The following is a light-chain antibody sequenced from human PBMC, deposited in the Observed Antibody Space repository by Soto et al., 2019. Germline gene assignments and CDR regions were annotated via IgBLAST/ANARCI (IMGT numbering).Light chain of an antibody. Sequence: EIVLTQSPGTLSLSPGERVTLSCRASQSVTSSYIAWYQQKYGQAPRLLFYGASSRASGIPDRFRGSGSGTVFTLPIRRLEPEDFAVYYCQQYGGLPTFGQGTKVDIK. V-gene: IGKV3-20*01. CDR1: QSVTSSY. CDR3: QQYGGLPT. CDR2: GAS. J-gene: IGKJ1*01.